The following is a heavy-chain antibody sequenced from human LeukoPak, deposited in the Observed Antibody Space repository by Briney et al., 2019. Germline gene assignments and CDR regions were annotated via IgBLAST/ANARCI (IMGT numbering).Heavy chain of an antibody. CDR2: INHSGST. Sequence: SETLSLTCAVYGGSFSGYYWSWIRQPPGKGLEWIGEINHSGSTNFNPSLKSRVTISVDTSKNQFSLKLSSVTAADTAVYYCARSSSSGWGFRFDPWGQGTLVTVSS. D-gene: IGHD6-19*01. V-gene: IGHV4-34*01. CDR3: ARSSSSGWGFRFDP. CDR1: GGSFSGYY. J-gene: IGHJ5*02.